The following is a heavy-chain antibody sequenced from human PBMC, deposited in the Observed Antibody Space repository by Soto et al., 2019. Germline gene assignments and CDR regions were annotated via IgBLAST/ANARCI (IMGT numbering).Heavy chain of an antibody. Sequence: PSETLSLTCDVSGVSISSGNWWSCVRQPPGKELEWVGEVYRDGSANYHPSLEGRGTISVDTRRHQSSLWLGSVTAADTAIYYCARLIYDSRLNYHYFDSWGQGMLVTVSS. CDR1: GVSISSGNW. J-gene: IGHJ4*02. CDR2: VYRDGSA. CDR3: ARLIYDSRLNYHYFDS. D-gene: IGHD3-22*01. V-gene: IGHV4-4*02.